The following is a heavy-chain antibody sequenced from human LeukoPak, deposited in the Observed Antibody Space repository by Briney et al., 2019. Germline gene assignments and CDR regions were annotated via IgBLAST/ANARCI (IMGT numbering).Heavy chain of an antibody. J-gene: IGHJ4*02. V-gene: IGHV3-53*01. CDR2: IYAGGLT. D-gene: IGHD4/OR15-4a*01. CDR3: ARGGASPVDY. CDR1: GFTVISNY. Sequence: GGSLRLSCAASGFTVISNYMSWVRQAPGKGLEWVSVIYAGGLTYYADSVKGRFTVSRDNSKNTLYLQMNSLRAEDTAVYYCARGGASPVDYWGQGTLVTVSS.